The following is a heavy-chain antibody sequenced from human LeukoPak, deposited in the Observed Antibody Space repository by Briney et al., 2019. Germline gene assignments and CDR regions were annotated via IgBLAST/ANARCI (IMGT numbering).Heavy chain of an antibody. J-gene: IGHJ4*02. CDR2: IYYTGST. Sequence: SETLSLTCTVSGGSISSNSGYWGWIRQPPGTGLEWIGSIYYTGSTYYNPSLKSRVTISVDTSKNQFSLKLSSVTAADTAVYYCARRQGAQRWLQLGFDYWGQGTLVTVSS. V-gene: IGHV4-39*01. CDR3: ARRQGAQRWLQLGFDY. CDR1: GGSISSNSGY. D-gene: IGHD5-24*01.